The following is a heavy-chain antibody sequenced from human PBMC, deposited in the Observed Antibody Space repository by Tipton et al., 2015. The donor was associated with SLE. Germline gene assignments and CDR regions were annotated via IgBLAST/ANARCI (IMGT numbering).Heavy chain of an antibody. Sequence: TLSLTCTVSCGSLSSINFFCSWLRHHPGKGLEWMGDIYDSGTTHYNPSPKSRIVISVDTSKNQFSLTLNAVTAADTAVYYCARDRPANCGADCYSAVDPWSQGTPVTVPS. D-gene: IGHD2-21*01. CDR2: IYDSGTT. CDR1: CGSLSSINFF. J-gene: IGHJ5*02. CDR3: ARDRPANCGADCYSAVDP. V-gene: IGHV4-31*03.